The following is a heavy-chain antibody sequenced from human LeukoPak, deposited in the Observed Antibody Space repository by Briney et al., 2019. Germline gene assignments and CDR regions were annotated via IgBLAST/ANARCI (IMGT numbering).Heavy chain of an antibody. V-gene: IGHV4-59*01. Sequence: SETLSLTCTVSGGSISSYYWSWIRQPPGKGLEWIGYIYYSGSTNYNPSLKSRVTISVDTSKNQFSLKLSSVTAADTAVYHCARDRSDSSGYYFPNDWGQGTLVTVSS. CDR3: ARDRSDSSGYYFPND. CDR1: GGSISSYY. CDR2: IYYSGST. D-gene: IGHD3-22*01. J-gene: IGHJ4*02.